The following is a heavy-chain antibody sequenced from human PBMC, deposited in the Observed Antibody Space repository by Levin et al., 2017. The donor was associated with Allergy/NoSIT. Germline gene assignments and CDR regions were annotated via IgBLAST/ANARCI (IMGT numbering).Heavy chain of an antibody. D-gene: IGHD1-26*01. CDR2: ITSDGSNK. J-gene: IGHJ4*02. CDR1: GFSFSSYG. CDR3: AKGGDFDY. V-gene: IGHV3-30*18. Sequence: SGGSLRLSCAASGFSFSSYGIQWVRQAPGQGLEWVALITSDGSNKYYADPVKGRFTISRDNSKNTVYLQMNSLRAEDTAVYYCAKGGDFDYWGLGTVVTVSS.